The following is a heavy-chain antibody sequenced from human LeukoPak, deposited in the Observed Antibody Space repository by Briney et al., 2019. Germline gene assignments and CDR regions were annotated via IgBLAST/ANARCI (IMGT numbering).Heavy chain of an antibody. CDR2: IWNDGGDK. V-gene: IGHV3-33*01. D-gene: IGHD6-19*01. Sequence: SGGSLRLSCAASGFTFSGYGMHWVRQAPGKGLEWVAVIWNDGGDKNYADSVKGRITISRDNSKNTLYLQMNSLRAADTAVYYCARDRSGCLDKWDQGTLVTVSS. CDR3: ARDRSGCLDK. CDR1: GFTFSGYG. J-gene: IGHJ4*02.